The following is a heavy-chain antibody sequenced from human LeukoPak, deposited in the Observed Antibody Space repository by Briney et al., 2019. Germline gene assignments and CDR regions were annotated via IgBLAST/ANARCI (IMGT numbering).Heavy chain of an antibody. CDR3: ASAREYCSSTSCYQDYFDY. CDR1: GYTFTGYD. J-gene: IGHJ4*02. D-gene: IGHD2-2*01. Sequence: ASVKVSCKASGYTFTGYDMHWVRQAPGQGLEWMGRINPNSGGTNYAQKFQGRVTMTRDTSISTAYMELSRLRSDDTAVYYCASAREYCSSTSCYQDYFDYWGQGTLVTVSS. V-gene: IGHV1-2*06. CDR2: INPNSGGT.